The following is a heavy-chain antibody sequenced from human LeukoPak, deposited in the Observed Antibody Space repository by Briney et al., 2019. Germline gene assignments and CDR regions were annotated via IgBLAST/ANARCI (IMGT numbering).Heavy chain of an antibody. D-gene: IGHD6-13*01. CDR3: ASLSSSWPTA. Sequence: GGPLRLSCAASGFTFSSYSMNWVRQAPGKGLEGVSSISSSSSYIYYADSVKGRFTISRDNAKNSLYLQMNSLRAEDTAVYYCASLSSSWPTAWGQGTLVTVSS. CDR1: GFTFSSYS. J-gene: IGHJ5*02. CDR2: ISSSSSYI. V-gene: IGHV3-21*01.